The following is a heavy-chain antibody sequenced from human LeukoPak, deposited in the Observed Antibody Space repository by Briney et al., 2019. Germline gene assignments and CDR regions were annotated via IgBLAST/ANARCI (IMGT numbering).Heavy chain of an antibody. J-gene: IGHJ4*02. Sequence: SETLSLTCTVAGGSISSSSYYWDWIRQPPGRVLAWIGCIYYSGSTYYNPSLKCRVTISVDTSKNQFSLKLSSVTAADTAAYYCARHSGSVGEFDYWGQGNLVTVSS. D-gene: IGHD3-10*01. V-gene: IGHV4-39*01. CDR1: GGSISSSSYY. CDR3: ARHSGSVGEFDY. CDR2: IYYSGST.